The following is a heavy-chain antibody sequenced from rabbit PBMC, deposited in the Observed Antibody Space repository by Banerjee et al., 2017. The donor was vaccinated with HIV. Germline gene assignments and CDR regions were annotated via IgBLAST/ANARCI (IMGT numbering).Heavy chain of an antibody. V-gene: IGHV1S40*01. Sequence: QSLEESGGDLVKPGASLTLTCTASGFSFSSSYYMCWVRQAPGKGLEWIACIYAGSSGSTYYASWAKGRFTIPKTSSTTVTLQMTSLTAADTATYFCARGDSYNGYGWNLWGPGTLVTVS. D-gene: IGHD6-1*01. CDR2: IYAGSSGST. CDR1: GFSFSSSYY. J-gene: IGHJ4*01. CDR3: ARGDSYNGYGWNL.